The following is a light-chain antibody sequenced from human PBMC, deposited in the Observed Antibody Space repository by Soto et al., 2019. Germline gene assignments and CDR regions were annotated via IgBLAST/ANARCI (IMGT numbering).Light chain of an antibody. CDR2: KAS. CDR3: QQYNSYSWK. CDR1: QSISSW. J-gene: IGKJ1*01. Sequence: DIQMTQSPSTLSASVGDRVTITCRASQSISSWLAWYQQKPGKAPKLLIYKASSLESGVPSRFSGSGSGTEFTLTISSLQHDDFATYYLQQYNSYSWKFVQGTKVDIK. V-gene: IGKV1-5*03.